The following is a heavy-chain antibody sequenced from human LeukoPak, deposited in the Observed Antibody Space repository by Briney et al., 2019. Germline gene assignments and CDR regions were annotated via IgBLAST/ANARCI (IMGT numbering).Heavy chain of an antibody. CDR3: ARYLVTATENYYYYGMDV. Sequence: SVKVSCKASGGTFSSYAISWVRQAPGQGLEWMGGIIPIFGTANYAQKFQGRVTMTRDTSTSTVYMELSSLRSEDTAVYYCARYLVTATENYYYYGMDVWGQGTTVTVSS. CDR2: IIPIFGTA. D-gene: IGHD2-21*02. V-gene: IGHV1-69*05. J-gene: IGHJ6*02. CDR1: GGTFSSYA.